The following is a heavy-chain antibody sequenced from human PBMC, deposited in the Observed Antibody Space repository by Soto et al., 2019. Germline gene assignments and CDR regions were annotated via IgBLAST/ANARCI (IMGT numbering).Heavy chain of an antibody. CDR1: GFSFRSYG. J-gene: IGHJ3*02. D-gene: IGHD3-10*01. Sequence: QVQLVESGGGVVQPGMSLRISCTVSGFSFRSYGMHWVRQAPGKGLEWVAVIWYDGSNKYYGDSVKGRFTIYRDTSQNTLYRQMNSQRAEDTAVYYCARGQWLGHFSVDAFDIWGTGIKVTISS. V-gene: IGHV3-33*01. CDR3: ARGQWLGHFSVDAFDI. CDR2: IWYDGSNK.